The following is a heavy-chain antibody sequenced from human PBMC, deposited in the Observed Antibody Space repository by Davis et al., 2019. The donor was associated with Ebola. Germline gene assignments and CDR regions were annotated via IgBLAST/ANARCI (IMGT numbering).Heavy chain of an antibody. Sequence: GESLKISCAASESTFNGHGMHWVRQAAGKGLEWVAGISYGGSNTYYADSVKGRFTISSDNSKNTLYLQMDGLRAEDTAVYYCARDPTNYGSEDYFARNHFDLWGQGTLVTVSS. V-gene: IGHV3-30*03. J-gene: IGHJ5*02. D-gene: IGHD3-10*01. CDR3: ARDPTNYGSEDYFARNHFDL. CDR1: ESTFNGHG. CDR2: ISYGGSNT.